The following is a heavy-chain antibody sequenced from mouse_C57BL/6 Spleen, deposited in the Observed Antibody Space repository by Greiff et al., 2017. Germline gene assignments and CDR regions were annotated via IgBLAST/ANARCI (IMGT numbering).Heavy chain of an antibody. D-gene: IGHD2-1*01. CDR2: IDSSDSYT. V-gene: IGHV1-69*01. CDR1: GYTFTSYW. J-gene: IGHJ4*01. Sequence: QVQLQQPGAELVMPGASVKLSCKASGYTFTSYWMHWVKQRPGQGLEWIGEIDSSDSYTNYNQKFKGKSTLTVDKSSSTAYMQLSSLTSEDSAVYYCARRGNFYAMDYWGQGTSVTVSS. CDR3: ARRGNFYAMDY.